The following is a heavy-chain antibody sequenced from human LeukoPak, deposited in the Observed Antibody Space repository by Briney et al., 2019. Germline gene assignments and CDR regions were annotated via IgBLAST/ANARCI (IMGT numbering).Heavy chain of an antibody. V-gene: IGHV1-2*02. Sequence: ASVKVSCKASGYTFTGYYMHWVRQAPGQGLEWMGWINPNSGGTNYAQKFQGRVTMTRDTSISTAYMELSRLGSDDTAVYYCARGYCSSTSCYRPWFDPWGQGTLVTVSS. CDR2: INPNSGGT. D-gene: IGHD2-2*01. CDR1: GYTFTGYY. J-gene: IGHJ5*02. CDR3: ARGYCSSTSCYRPWFDP.